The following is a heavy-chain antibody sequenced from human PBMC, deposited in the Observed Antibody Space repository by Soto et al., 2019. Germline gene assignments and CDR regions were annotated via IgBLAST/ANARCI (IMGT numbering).Heavy chain of an antibody. CDR3: ASDPVPGAPDYFDC. CDR2: IGHDGINK. Sequence: QVQLVESGGGVVQPGRSLRLSCAASGFVFGNYAMHWVRQAPGKGPEWMTVIGHDGINKYYADSVRGRFTISRDDYKNTLYLQMNSLRVEDSAVYYCASDPVPGAPDYFDCWGQGTLVTVSS. CDR1: GFVFGNYA. J-gene: IGHJ4*02. V-gene: IGHV3-30*04. D-gene: IGHD4-17*01.